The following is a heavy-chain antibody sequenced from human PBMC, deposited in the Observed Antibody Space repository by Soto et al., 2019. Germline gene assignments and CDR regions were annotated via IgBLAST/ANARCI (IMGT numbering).Heavy chain of an antibody. V-gene: IGHV4-59*01. Sequence: PSETLSLTCTVSGGSISSYYWSWIRQPPGKGLEWIGYIYYSGSTNYNPSLKSRVTISVDTSKNQFSLKLSSVTAADTAVYYCAIVFEGANYDFWSGYPGLGMDVWGQGTTVTVSS. CDR1: GGSISSYY. CDR3: AIVFEGANYDFWSGYPGLGMDV. CDR2: IYYSGST. J-gene: IGHJ6*02. D-gene: IGHD3-3*01.